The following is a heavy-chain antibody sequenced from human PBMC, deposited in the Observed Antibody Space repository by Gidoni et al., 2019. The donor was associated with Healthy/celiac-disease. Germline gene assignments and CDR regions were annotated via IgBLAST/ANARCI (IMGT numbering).Heavy chain of an antibody. D-gene: IGHD3-3*01. CDR1: GLSLSTSGVG. CDR3: AHSSVFGVVDYGMDV. V-gene: IGHV2-5*01. Sequence: QTTLKESVPTLAKPTPTLTLTCTFSGLSLSTSGVGVGWIRQPPGKALEWLALIYWNDDQRYSPSLKSRLTITKDTSKNQVVLTMTNMDPVDTATYYCAHSSVFGVVDYGMDVWGKGTTVTVSS. CDR2: IYWNDDQ. J-gene: IGHJ6*04.